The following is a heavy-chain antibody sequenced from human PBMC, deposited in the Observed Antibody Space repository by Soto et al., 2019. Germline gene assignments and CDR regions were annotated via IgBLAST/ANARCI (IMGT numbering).Heavy chain of an antibody. D-gene: IGHD6-13*01. V-gene: IGHV3-21*02. CDR2: ISSNSAYI. J-gene: IGHJ5*02. Sequence: EVQLVESGGGLVKPGGSLRLSCAASGFTFRSFTMNWVRQAPGKGLEWVSTISSNSAYIYYTDALRGRFTISRDNAKNSLHLQMNSLRAEDTAVYYCTRDASRDSSARGWFDPWGPGTRVNVSS. CDR3: TRDASRDSSARGWFDP. CDR1: GFTFRSFT.